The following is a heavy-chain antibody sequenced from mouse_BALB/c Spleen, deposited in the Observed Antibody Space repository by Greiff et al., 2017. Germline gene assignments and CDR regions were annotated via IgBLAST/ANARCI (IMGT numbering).Heavy chain of an antibody. J-gene: IGHJ4*01. D-gene: IGHD2-1*01. CDR1: GYTFTSYT. Sequence: VKLMESGAELARPGASVKMSCKASGYTFTSYTMHWVKQRPGQGLEWIGYINPSSGYTNYNQKFKDKATLTADKSSSTAYMQLSSLTSEDSAVYYCAREGLDYYGNYNYAMDYWGQGTSVTVSS. CDR3: AREGLDYYGNYNYAMDY. V-gene: IGHV1-4*01. CDR2: INPSSGYT.